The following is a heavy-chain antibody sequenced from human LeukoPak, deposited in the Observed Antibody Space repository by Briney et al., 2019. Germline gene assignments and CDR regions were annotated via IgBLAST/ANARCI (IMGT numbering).Heavy chain of an antibody. CDR1: GFTFSHHA. CDR3: AELGITMIGGV. J-gene: IGHJ6*04. Sequence: GGSLRLSCAASGFTFSHHAMHWVRQAPGEGLEWVAITSSDGTYKFYADSVKGRFTISRDNSKNTLYLQMNSLRAEDTAVYYCAELGITMIGGVWGRGTTVTISS. V-gene: IGHV3-30-3*01. D-gene: IGHD3-10*02. CDR2: TSSDGTYK.